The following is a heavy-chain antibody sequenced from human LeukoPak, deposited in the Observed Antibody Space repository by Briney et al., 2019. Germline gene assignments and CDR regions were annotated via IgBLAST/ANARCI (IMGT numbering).Heavy chain of an antibody. J-gene: IGHJ4*02. CDR3: TKPYYYDSSGYHSPDY. CDR2: IRSKAYGGTT. V-gene: IGHV3-49*04. D-gene: IGHD3-22*01. Sequence: GGSLRLSCTASGFTFGDYAMSWVRQAPGKGLEWVGFIRSKAYGGTTEYAASVKGRFTISRDDSKSIAYLQVNSLKTEDTAVYYCTKPYYYDSSGYHSPDYWGQGTLVTVSS. CDR1: GFTFGDYA.